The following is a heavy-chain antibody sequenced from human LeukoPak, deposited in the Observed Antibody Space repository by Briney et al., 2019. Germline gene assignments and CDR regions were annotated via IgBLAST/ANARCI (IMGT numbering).Heavy chain of an antibody. CDR1: GFTFSSYW. CDR2: INSDGSST. J-gene: IGHJ4*02. CDR3: ARDATPSYSSSWKDDTHY. Sequence: GGSLRLSCAASGFTFSSYWMRWVRQAPGKGLVWVSRINSDGSSTSYADSVKGRFTISRDNAKNTLYLQMNSLRAEDTAVYHCARDATPSYSSSWKDDTHYWGQGILVTVSS. V-gene: IGHV3-74*01. D-gene: IGHD6-13*01.